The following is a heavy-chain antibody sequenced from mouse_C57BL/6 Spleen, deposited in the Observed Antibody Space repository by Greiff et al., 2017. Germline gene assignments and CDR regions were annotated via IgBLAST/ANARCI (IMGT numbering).Heavy chain of an antibody. V-gene: IGHV1-15*01. D-gene: IGHD1-1*01. J-gene: IGHJ2*01. CDR2: IDPETGGT. CDR1: GYTFTDYE. CDR3: TRSELLG. Sequence: QVHVKQSGAELVRPGASVTLSCKASGYTFTDYEMHWVKQTPVHGLEWIGAIDPETGGTAYNQKFKGKAILTADKSSSTAYMELRSLTSEDSAVYYCTRSELLGWGQGTTLTVSS.